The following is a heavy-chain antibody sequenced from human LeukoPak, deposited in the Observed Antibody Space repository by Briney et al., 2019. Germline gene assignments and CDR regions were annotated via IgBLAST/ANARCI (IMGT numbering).Heavy chain of an antibody. D-gene: IGHD4-17*01. J-gene: IGHJ4*02. CDR1: GFTFSSYG. CDR2: ISYDGSNK. Sequence: PGRSLRLSCAASGFTFSSYGMHWVRQAPGKGLEWVAVISYDGSNKYYADSVKGRFTISRDNSKNTLHLQMNSLRAEDTAVYYCAKDYVPYGDYAPFDYWGQGTLVTVSS. V-gene: IGHV3-30*18. CDR3: AKDYVPYGDYAPFDY.